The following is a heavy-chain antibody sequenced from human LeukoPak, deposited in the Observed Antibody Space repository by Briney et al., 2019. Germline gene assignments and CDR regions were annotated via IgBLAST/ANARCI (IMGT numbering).Heavy chain of an antibody. J-gene: IGHJ4*02. V-gene: IGHV1-69*05. Sequence: SVKVSCKASGGTFSSYAISWVRQAPGQGLEWMGGIIPIFGTANYAQKFQGRVTITTDESTSTAYMELSSLRSEDTAVYYCAGRSRAAVQPYYFDYWGQGTLVTVSS. D-gene: IGHD6-13*01. CDR1: GGTFSSYA. CDR2: IIPIFGTA. CDR3: AGRSRAAVQPYYFDY.